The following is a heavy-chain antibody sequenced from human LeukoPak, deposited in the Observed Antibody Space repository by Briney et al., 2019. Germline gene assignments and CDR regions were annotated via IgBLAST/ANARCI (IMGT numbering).Heavy chain of an antibody. Sequence: GGSLRLSCAASGFTFSKAWMSWVRQAPGKGLEWVSVIYSSGGTYYADAVKGRFTISRDNSKNTLYLQMNSLRAGDTAVYYCARDHYVDAFDIWGQGTMVTVSS. CDR1: GFTFSKAW. V-gene: IGHV3-66*01. CDR3: ARDHYVDAFDI. J-gene: IGHJ3*02. CDR2: IYSSGGT. D-gene: IGHD3-16*01.